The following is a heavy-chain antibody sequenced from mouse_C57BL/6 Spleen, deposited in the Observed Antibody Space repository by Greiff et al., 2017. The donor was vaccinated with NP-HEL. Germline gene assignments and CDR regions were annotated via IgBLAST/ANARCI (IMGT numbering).Heavy chain of an antibody. Sequence: QVQLKESGAELARPGASVKLSCKASGYTFTSYGISWVKQRTGQGLEWIGEIYPRSGNTYYNEKFKGKATLTADKSSSTAYMELRSLTSEDSAVYFCARLGDYDEAWFAYWGQGTLVTVSA. D-gene: IGHD2-4*01. CDR1: GYTFTSYG. CDR2: IYPRSGNT. CDR3: ARLGDYDEAWFAY. V-gene: IGHV1-81*01. J-gene: IGHJ3*01.